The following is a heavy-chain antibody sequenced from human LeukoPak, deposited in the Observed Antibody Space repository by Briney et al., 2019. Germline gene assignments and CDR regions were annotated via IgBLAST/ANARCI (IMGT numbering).Heavy chain of an antibody. J-gene: IGHJ4*02. CDR1: GFTFSSYA. CDR3: ARGRWAPFDC. CDR2: ISGGGGGT. D-gene: IGHD6-13*01. V-gene: IGHV3-23*01. Sequence: GGSLRLSCAASGFTFSSYAMSWVRQAPGKGLEWVSTISGGGGGTYFADSVKGRFTISRDNSKNTLYLQMNSLRAEDTALYYCARGRWAPFDCWGQGTLVTVSS.